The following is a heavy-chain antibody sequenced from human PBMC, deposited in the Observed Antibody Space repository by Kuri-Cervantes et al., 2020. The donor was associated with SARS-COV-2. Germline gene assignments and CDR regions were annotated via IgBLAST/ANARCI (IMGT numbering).Heavy chain of an antibody. Sequence: GESLKISCAASGFTFSSYSMNWVRQAPGKGLEWVSSISSSSSYIYYADSVKGRFTISRVNAKNSLYPQMNSLRAEDTAVYYCARDGVTVGKYWGQGTLVTVSS. CDR2: ISSSSSYI. D-gene: IGHD3-16*01. CDR1: GFTFSSYS. CDR3: ARDGVTVGKY. J-gene: IGHJ4*02. V-gene: IGHV3-21*01.